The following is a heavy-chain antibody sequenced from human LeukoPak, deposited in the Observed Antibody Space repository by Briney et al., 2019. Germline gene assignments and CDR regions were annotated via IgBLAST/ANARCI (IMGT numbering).Heavy chain of an antibody. CDR1: GGTFSSYA. V-gene: IGHV1-69*05. J-gene: IGHJ4*02. CDR2: IIPIFGTA. D-gene: IGHD3-22*01. CDR3: ARSYYYDSSGYPYYFDY. Sequence: SVKVSCKASGGTFSSYAISWVRQAPGQGLEWMGGIIPIFGTANYAQKFQGRVTITTDESTSTAYMELSSLRSEDTAVYYCARSYYYDSSGYPYYFDYWGQGTLVTVSS.